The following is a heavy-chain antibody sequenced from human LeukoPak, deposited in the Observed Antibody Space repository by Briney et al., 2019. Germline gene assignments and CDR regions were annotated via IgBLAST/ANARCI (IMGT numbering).Heavy chain of an antibody. CDR3: AREVRLYSGSYYAFYYYYMDV. CDR1: GYTFTGYY. D-gene: IGHD1-26*01. CDR2: INPNSGGT. Sequence: ASVKVSCKASGYTFTGYYMHWVRQAPGQGLEWMGWINPNSGGTNYAQKLQGRVTMTTDTSTSTAYMELRSLRSDDTAVYYCAREVRLYSGSYYAFYYYYMDVWGKGTTVTVSS. J-gene: IGHJ6*03. V-gene: IGHV1-2*02.